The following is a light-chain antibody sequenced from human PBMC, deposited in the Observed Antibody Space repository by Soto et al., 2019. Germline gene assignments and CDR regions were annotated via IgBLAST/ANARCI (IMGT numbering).Light chain of an antibody. J-gene: IGKJ1*01. CDR3: QQYSRSPLT. Sequence: EIVLTQSPGTLSLSPGERVTLSCRASQSVSSSYLAWYQQKPGQAPRLLIYGASSRATGIPDRFSGSGSGTDFTLTISRLEPEDFAVYYCQQYSRSPLTFGQGTKVDIK. V-gene: IGKV3-20*01. CDR2: GAS. CDR1: QSVSSSY.